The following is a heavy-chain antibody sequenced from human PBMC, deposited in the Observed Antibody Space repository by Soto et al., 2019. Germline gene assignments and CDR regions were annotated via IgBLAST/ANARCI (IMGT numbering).Heavy chain of an antibody. V-gene: IGHV3-33*01. J-gene: IGHJ4*02. Sequence: QVQLVESGGGVVQPGRCLRLSCAASGFTFSSYGMQWVREAPGKGLEWVAGRWYDGSNKYYADSVKGRFTISRDNSKNALYLPINSLRAEETAVYYCASEHEPLRWSNHSPLDCLGQGTLVHVSS. D-gene: IGHD4-17*01. CDR2: RWYDGSNK. CDR3: ASEHEPLRWSNHSPLDC. CDR1: GFTFSSYG.